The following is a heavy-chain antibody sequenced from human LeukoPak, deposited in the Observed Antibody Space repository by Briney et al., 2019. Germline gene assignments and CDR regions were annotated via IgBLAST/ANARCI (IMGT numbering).Heavy chain of an antibody. J-gene: IGHJ6*03. CDR3: AKGITAVTYYYCMDV. CDR2: ISGSGGST. V-gene: IGHV3-23*01. D-gene: IGHD1-14*01. Sequence: GGSLRLSCAASGFTFSSYAMSWVRQAPGKGLEWVSAISGSGGSTYYADSVKGRFTISRDNSKNTLYLQMNSLRAEDTAVYYCAKGITAVTYYYCMDVWGKGTTVTVSS. CDR1: GFTFSSYA.